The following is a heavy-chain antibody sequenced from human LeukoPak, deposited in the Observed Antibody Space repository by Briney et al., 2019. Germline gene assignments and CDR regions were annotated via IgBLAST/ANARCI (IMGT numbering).Heavy chain of an antibody. CDR1: GGSFSGYY. CDR3: ARRGSGWYSYFQH. J-gene: IGHJ1*01. D-gene: IGHD6-19*01. Sequence: SETLSLTCAVYGGSFSGYYWSWIRQPPGKGLEWIGEINHSGSTNYNPSLKSRVTISVDTSKNQFSLKLSSVTAADTAVYYCARRGSGWYSYFQHWGQGTLVTVSS. CDR2: INHSGST. V-gene: IGHV4-34*01.